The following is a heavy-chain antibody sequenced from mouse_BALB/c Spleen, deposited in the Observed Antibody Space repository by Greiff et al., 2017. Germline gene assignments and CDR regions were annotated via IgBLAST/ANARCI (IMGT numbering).Heavy chain of an antibody. V-gene: IGHV1-80*01. D-gene: IGHD1-1*01. CDR1: GYAFSSYW. CDR3: ARGEYYGSSPFAY. J-gene: IGHJ3*01. CDR2: IYPGDGDT. Sequence: VKLQQSGAELVRPGSSVKISCKASGYAFSSYWMNWVKQRPGQGLEWIGQIYPGDGDTNYNGKFKGKATLTADNSSSTAYMQLSSLTSEDSAVYFCARGEYYGSSPFAYWGQGTLVTVSA.